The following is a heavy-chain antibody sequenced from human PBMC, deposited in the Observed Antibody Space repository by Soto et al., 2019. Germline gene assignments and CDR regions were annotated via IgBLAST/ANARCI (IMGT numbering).Heavy chain of an antibody. V-gene: IGHV3-30*18. Sequence: GGSLRLSCAASGFTFSSYGMHWVRQAPGKGLEWVAVISYDGSNKYYADSVKGRFTISRDNSKNTLYLQMNSLRAEDTAVYYCAKDLHSSSWEYYYYYYGMDGWGQGNTVSVS. CDR1: GFTFSSYG. D-gene: IGHD6-13*01. J-gene: IGHJ6*02. CDR2: ISYDGSNK. CDR3: AKDLHSSSWEYYYYYYGMDG.